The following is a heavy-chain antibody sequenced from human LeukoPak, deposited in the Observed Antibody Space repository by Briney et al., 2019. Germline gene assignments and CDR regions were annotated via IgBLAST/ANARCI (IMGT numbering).Heavy chain of an antibody. D-gene: IGHD3-10*01. Sequence: QPGGSLRLSCAASGFLFSSYAMSWVRQAPGKGLEWVSGISGSGGNTNHADSVKGRFTISRDNSKNTLYLQMDSLRAEDTAVYYCAKAGVVATMIRGVIVGFFDYWGQGTLVTVSS. CDR3: AKAGVVATMIRGVIVGFFDY. V-gene: IGHV3-23*01. J-gene: IGHJ4*02. CDR1: GFLFSSYA. CDR2: ISGSGGNT.